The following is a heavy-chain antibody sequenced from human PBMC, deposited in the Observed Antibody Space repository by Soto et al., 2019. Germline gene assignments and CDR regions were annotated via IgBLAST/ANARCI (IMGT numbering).Heavy chain of an antibody. CDR1: RGPLSSGRYY. D-gene: IGHD2-2*02. CDR3: ARGIVVVPAAISSLGFDY. CDR2: IYYSGST. J-gene: IGHJ4*02. Sequence: ALSPPRTFSRGPLSSGRYYWGWVPQHPRKGLEWIGYIYYSGSTYYNPSLKSRVTISVDTSKNQFSLKLSSVTAADTAVYYCARGIVVVPAAISSLGFDYWGQGTLVTVSS. V-gene: IGHV4-31*03.